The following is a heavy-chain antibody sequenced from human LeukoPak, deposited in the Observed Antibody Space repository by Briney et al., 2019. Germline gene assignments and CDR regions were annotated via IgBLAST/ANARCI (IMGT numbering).Heavy chain of an antibody. CDR1: GGSFSGYY. CDR3: AREMGSTDY. CDR2: INHSGTT. D-gene: IGHD3-10*01. Sequence: SETLSLTCAVYGGSFSGYYWSWIRQPPGKGLEWIGEINHSGTTNYNPSLKSRVTISVDTSKNQFSLKLSSVTAADTAVYYCAREMGSTDYWGQGTLVTVSS. V-gene: IGHV4-34*01. J-gene: IGHJ4*02.